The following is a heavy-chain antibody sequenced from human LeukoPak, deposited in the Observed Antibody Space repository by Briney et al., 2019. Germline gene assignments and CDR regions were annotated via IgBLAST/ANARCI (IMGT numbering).Heavy chain of an antibody. CDR1: SGSISSGDYY. V-gene: IGHV4-30-4*08. Sequence: SQTLSLTCTVSSGSISSGDYYWSWIRQPPGKGLEWIGYIYYSGSTYYNPSLKSRVTISVDTSKNQFSLKLSSVTAADTAVYYCAREVYSNYRWFDPWGQGTLVTVSS. D-gene: IGHD4-11*01. CDR2: IYYSGST. J-gene: IGHJ5*02. CDR3: AREVYSNYRWFDP.